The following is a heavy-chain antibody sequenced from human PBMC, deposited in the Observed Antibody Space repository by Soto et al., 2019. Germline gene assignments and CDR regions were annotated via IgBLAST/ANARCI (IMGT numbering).Heavy chain of an antibody. CDR1: GFTFRSYW. Sequence: GGSLIVSCAASGFTFRSYWMHWARQAPGKGLVWLSSIDGVGTVIPHADSVKGRFTVSRDNAKNTLYLQMNSLRAEDTAVYYCVREVCSGGLCKVFDYWGQGTPVTVSS. CDR3: VREVCSGGLCKVFDY. V-gene: IGHV3-74*01. J-gene: IGHJ4*02. D-gene: IGHD2-15*01. CDR2: IDGVGTVI.